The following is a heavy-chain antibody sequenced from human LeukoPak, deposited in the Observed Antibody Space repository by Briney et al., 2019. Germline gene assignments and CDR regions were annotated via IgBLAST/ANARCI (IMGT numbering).Heavy chain of an antibody. CDR2: IYPADSDT. V-gene: IGHV5-51*01. CDR3: ARQFTPDY. J-gene: IGHJ4*02. CDR1: GYTLTSYW. Sequence: HGESLKISCKGSGYTLTSYWIGWVRQMPGKGLEWMGIIYPADSDTRYSPSFQGQVTISADKSINTAYLQWSSLKASDTAMYYCARQFTPDYWGQGTLVTVSS.